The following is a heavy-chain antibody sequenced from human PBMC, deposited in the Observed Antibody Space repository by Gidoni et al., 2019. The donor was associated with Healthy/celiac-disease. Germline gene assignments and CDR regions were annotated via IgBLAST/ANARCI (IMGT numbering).Heavy chain of an antibody. J-gene: IGHJ4*02. Sequence: QVQLVQSGAEVKKPGASVKVSCKASGYTFTSYGISWVRQAPGQGLEWMGWISAYNGNTNYAQKLQGRVTMTTDTSTSTAYMELRSLRSDDTAVYYCARDKDPLSTKRGSYQAFDYWGQGTLVTVSS. CDR1: GYTFTSYG. CDR3: ARDKDPLSTKRGSYQAFDY. CDR2: ISAYNGNT. V-gene: IGHV1-18*01. D-gene: IGHD1-26*01.